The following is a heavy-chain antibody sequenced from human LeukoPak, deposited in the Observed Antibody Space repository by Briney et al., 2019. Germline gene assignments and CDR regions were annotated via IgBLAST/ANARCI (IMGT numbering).Heavy chain of an antibody. CDR2: INPSGGST. D-gene: IGHD1-1*01. V-gene: IGHV1-46*01. CDR3: ARETTSLDYGMDV. J-gene: IGHJ6*02. Sequence: WASVKVSCKASGYTFTSYYMHWVRQAPGQGLEWMGIINPSGGSTSYARKFQGRVTMTRDTSTSTVYMELSSLRSEDTAVYYCARETTSLDYGMDVWGQGTTVIVSS. CDR1: GYTFTSYY.